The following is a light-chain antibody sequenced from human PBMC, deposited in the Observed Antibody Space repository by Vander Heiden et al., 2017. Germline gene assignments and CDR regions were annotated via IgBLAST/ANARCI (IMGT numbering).Light chain of an antibody. CDR3: QLYDSYPYT. V-gene: IGKV1-8*01. CDR2: AVS. CDR1: QGISSY. J-gene: IGKJ3*01. Sequence: AIRMTQSPSSFSASTGDRVTITCRASQGISSYLAWYQQKPGKAPKPLIYAVSTLQSGVPSRFSGSGSGTDFTLRISCLQSEDIATYYCQLYDSYPYTYGSGSKVDMK.